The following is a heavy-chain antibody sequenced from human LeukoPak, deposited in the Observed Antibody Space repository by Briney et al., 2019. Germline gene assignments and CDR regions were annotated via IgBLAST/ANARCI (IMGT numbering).Heavy chain of an antibody. J-gene: IGHJ4*02. D-gene: IGHD3-10*01. CDR2: ISPNNGDT. Sequence: ASVTVSCKPSGYTFSDSYIHWVRQAPGVGLQWMGWISPNNGDTNYAEDFQGRVTMTRDTSIRTAYMELTRLTLNDTAVYYCVRSPIGASAYRVRGTLVTVSS. CDR3: VRSPIGASAY. V-gene: IGHV1-2*02. CDR1: GYTFSDSY.